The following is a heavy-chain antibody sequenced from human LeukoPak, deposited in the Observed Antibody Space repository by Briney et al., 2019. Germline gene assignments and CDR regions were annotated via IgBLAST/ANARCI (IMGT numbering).Heavy chain of an antibody. Sequence: GGSLRLSCAASGFTFSSYAMHWVRQAPGKGLEWVAVISYDGSNKYYADSVKGRFTISRDNSKNTLYLQMNSLRAEDTAVYYSARDRCSGGSCLEFDYWGQGTLVTVSS. V-gene: IGHV3-30-3*01. CDR2: ISYDGSNK. CDR1: GFTFSSYA. CDR3: ARDRCSGGSCLEFDY. J-gene: IGHJ4*02. D-gene: IGHD2-15*01.